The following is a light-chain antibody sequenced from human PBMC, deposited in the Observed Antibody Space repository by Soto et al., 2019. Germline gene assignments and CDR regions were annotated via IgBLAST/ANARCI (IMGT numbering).Light chain of an antibody. CDR1: QTISSW. J-gene: IGKJ1*01. CDR2: KAS. Sequence: DIQMTQSPSTLSGSVGDRVTITCRVSQTISSWLAWYQQKPGKAPKLLIYKASTLKGGVPSRFSGSGSGTEFTLTISSLQPDDFATYYCQHYNSYSEAFGQGTKVDIK. CDR3: QHYNSYSEA. V-gene: IGKV1-5*03.